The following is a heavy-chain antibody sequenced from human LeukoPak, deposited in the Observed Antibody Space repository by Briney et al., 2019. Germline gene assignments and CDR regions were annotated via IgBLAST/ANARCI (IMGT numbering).Heavy chain of an antibody. CDR1: GFTFSSCW. V-gene: IGHV3-7*01. D-gene: IGHD5-18*01. J-gene: IGHJ4*02. Sequence: PGGSLRLSCAASGFTFSSCWMTWVRQAPGKGLEWVANIKKDGSEKYYVDSVKGRFTISRDNAKTSLYLQMISLRAEDTAVYYCARHLSGVTGYTYGRGIDYWGQGTLVTVSS. CDR3: ARHLSGVTGYTYGRGIDY. CDR2: IKKDGSEK.